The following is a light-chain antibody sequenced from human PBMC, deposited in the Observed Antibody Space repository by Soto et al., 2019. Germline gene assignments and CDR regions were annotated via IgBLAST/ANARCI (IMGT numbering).Light chain of an antibody. CDR1: QSVTGTN. CDR2: GAS. Sequence: EIVLTQSPGTLSLSPGERASLSCRASQSVTGTNLAWYQQKPGQAPRLLIYGASIRASGIPDRFSGSGSGTDFTLTISRLDPEDFAVYYCQQYGSSPLWTFGRGTKVEIK. V-gene: IGKV3-20*01. J-gene: IGKJ1*01. CDR3: QQYGSSPLWT.